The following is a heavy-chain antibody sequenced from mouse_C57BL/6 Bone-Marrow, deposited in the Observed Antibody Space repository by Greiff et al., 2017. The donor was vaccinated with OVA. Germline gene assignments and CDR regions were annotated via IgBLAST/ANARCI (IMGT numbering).Heavy chain of an antibody. CDR3: ARWDYSNLYAMDY. CDR1: GYTFTSYD. D-gene: IGHD2-5*01. V-gene: IGHV1-85*01. J-gene: IGHJ4*01. CDR2: IYPRDGST. Sequence: QVQLKESGPELVKPGASVKLSCKASGYTFTSYDINWVKQRPGQGLEWIGWIYPRDGSTKYNEKFKGKATLTVDTSSSTAYMELHILTSEDSAVYFCARWDYSNLYAMDYWGQGTSVTVSS.